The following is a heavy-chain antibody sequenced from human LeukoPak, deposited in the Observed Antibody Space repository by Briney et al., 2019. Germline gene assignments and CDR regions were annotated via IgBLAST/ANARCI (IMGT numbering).Heavy chain of an antibody. CDR1: GGSISSGSYY. CDR3: ARAGGDVVVTAFDY. V-gene: IGHV4-61*02. CDR2: IYTSGST. D-gene: IGHD2-21*02. Sequence: KPSETLSLTCTVSGGSISSGSYYWSWIRQPAGKGLEWIGRIYTSGSTNYNPSLKSRVTISVDTSKNQFSLKLSSVTAADTAVYYCARAGGDVVVTAFDYWGQGTLVTVSS. J-gene: IGHJ4*02.